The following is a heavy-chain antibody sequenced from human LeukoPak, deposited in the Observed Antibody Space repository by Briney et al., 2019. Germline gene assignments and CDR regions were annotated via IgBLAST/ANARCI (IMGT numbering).Heavy chain of an antibody. CDR2: ISGSGGST. CDR3: ARDATAAGWGSAFDS. J-gene: IGHJ4*02. Sequence: GGSLRLSCAASGFTFSNYAINWVRQAPGKGLEWVSTISGSGGSTYYTDSVKGRFTISRDNSKNTVFLHMSSLRVDDTALYFCARDATAAGWGSAFDSWGQGTVVTVSA. V-gene: IGHV3-23*01. D-gene: IGHD6-25*01. CDR1: GFTFSNYA.